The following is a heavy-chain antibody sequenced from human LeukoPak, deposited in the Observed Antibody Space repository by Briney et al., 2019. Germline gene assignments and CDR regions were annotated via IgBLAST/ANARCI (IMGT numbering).Heavy chain of an antibody. CDR3: ARLNYYDSSGLDWNFDL. Sequence: ASVKVSCKASGYTFTRYAVNWVRPAPGQGLEWMGWIITNTGNPTYAQAFTGRFVFSLDTSVSTAYLQISSLKAEDTAVYYCARLNYYDSSGLDWNFDLWGRGTLVTVSS. CDR1: GYTFTRYA. CDR2: IITNTGNP. V-gene: IGHV7-4-1*02. J-gene: IGHJ2*01. D-gene: IGHD3-22*01.